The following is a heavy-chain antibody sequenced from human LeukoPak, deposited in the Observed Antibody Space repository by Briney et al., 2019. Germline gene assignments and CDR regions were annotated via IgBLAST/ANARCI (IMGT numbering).Heavy chain of an antibody. CDR2: IYYGGNT. CDR3: ASQKTTSRFDP. J-gene: IGHJ5*02. CDR1: GGSISSSSYY. D-gene: IGHD1-7*01. Sequence: SETLSLTCTVSGGSISSSSYYWGWIRQPPGKGLKWIGSIYYGGNTYYNPSLKSRVTISVDTSKNQFSLKLSSVTAADTAVYYCASQKTTSRFDPWGQGTLVTVSS. V-gene: IGHV4-39*01.